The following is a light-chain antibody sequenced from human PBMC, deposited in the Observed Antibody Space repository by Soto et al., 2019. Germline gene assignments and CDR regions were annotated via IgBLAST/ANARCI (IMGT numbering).Light chain of an antibody. J-gene: IGKJ1*01. Sequence: DIVMTQSRDSLAVSLGERATINCKSSQSVLYTSNSKKYLAWYQQKPGEAPNLLIFGASTLQSGVPSRFSGSGSGTDFTLTISSLQPEDFATYDFHQSYRTLWTFGQRTKV. CDR1: QSVLYTSNSKKY. V-gene: IGKV4-1*01. CDR3: HQSYRTLWT. CDR2: GAS.